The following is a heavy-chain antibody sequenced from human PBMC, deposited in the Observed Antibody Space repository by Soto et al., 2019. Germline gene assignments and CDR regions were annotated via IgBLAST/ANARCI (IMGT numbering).Heavy chain of an antibody. CDR2: ISNSGRDT. Sequence: EVQLLESGGGLVQPGGSLRLSCSASGLTFSNYAMTWVRQAPGKGLEWVSAISNSGRDTYYADSVKGRFTISRDNSKNTLYLQMDTLRADDTALYYCATWDICGYWGQGTLVTVSS. CDR3: ATWDICGY. D-gene: IGHD2-15*01. J-gene: IGHJ4*02. V-gene: IGHV3-23*01. CDR1: GLTFSNYA.